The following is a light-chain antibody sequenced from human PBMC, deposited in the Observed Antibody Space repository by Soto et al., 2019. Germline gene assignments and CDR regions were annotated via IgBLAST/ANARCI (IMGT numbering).Light chain of an antibody. Sequence: EIVLTQSPGTLSLSPGERATLSCRASQSVSSSYLTWYQQKPGQAPRLLIYGASSRATGIPDRFSGSGSGTDFTLTISRLEPDDFAVYCCQQYGSSSYTFGQGTKLEIK. J-gene: IGKJ2*01. CDR3: QQYGSSSYT. CDR1: QSVSSSY. V-gene: IGKV3-20*01. CDR2: GAS.